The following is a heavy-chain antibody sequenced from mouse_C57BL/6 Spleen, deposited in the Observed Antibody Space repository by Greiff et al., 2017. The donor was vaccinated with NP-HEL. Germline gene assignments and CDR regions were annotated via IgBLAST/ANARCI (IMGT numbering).Heavy chain of an antibody. Sequence: EVQGVESGGDLVKPGGSLKLSCAASGFTFSSYGMSWVRQTPDKRLEWVATISSGGSYTYYPDSVKGRFTISRDNAKNTLYLQMSSLKSEDTAMYYCARHPGIYYDYDGFAYWGQGTLVTVSA. CDR3: ARHPGIYYDYDGFAY. D-gene: IGHD2-4*01. V-gene: IGHV5-6*01. CDR1: GFTFSSYG. CDR2: ISSGGSYT. J-gene: IGHJ3*01.